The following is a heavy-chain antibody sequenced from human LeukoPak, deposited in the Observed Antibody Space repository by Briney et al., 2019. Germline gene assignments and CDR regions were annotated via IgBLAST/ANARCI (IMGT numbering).Heavy chain of an antibody. D-gene: IGHD3-10*01. V-gene: IGHV1-2*02. Sequence: ASVKVSCKASGDTFTGYYMHWVRQAPGQGLEWMGWINPNSGGTNYAQKFQGRVTMTRDTSISTAYMELGRLRSDDTAVYYCARVYGSGSYYLNYWGQGTLVTVSS. J-gene: IGHJ4*02. CDR1: GDTFTGYY. CDR2: INPNSGGT. CDR3: ARVYGSGSYYLNY.